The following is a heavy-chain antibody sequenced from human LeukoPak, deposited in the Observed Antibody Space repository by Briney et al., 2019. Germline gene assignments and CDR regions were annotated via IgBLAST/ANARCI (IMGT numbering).Heavy chain of an antibody. CDR3: ARDSSGWYHWFDP. J-gene: IGHJ5*02. CDR1: GFTFSSFG. V-gene: IGHV3-48*01. CDR2: ISSSSSTI. D-gene: IGHD6-19*01. Sequence: GGSLRLSCAASGFTFSSFGMNWVRQAPGKGLEWVSYISSSSSTIYYADSVKGRFTISRDNAKNSLYLQMNSLRAEDTAVYYCARDSSGWYHWFDPWGQGTLVTVSS.